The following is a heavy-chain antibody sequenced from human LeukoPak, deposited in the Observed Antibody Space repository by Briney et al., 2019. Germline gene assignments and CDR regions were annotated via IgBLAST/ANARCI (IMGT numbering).Heavy chain of an antibody. CDR2: IKEDGSDK. CDR3: ARVLSMGNTVLDY. D-gene: IGHD4/OR15-4a*01. CDR1: GFTFSTYW. Sequence: GGSPRLSCVASGFTFSTYWMNWVRQAPGKGLEWVATIKEDGSDKFYVDSVKGRFTISRDNAKNSLYLQMNSLRAEDTAVYYCARVLSMGNTVLDYWGQGILVTVSS. V-gene: IGHV3-7*01. J-gene: IGHJ4*02.